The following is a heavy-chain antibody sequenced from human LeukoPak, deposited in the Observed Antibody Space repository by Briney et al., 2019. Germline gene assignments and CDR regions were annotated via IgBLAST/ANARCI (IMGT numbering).Heavy chain of an antibody. Sequence: SVKVSCKASGGTFSSYANSWVRQAPGQGLEWMGRIIPILGIANYAQKFQGRVTITADKSTSTAYMELSSLRSEDTAVYYCARERRYSGYDGFDYWGQGTLVTVSS. D-gene: IGHD5-12*01. V-gene: IGHV1-69*04. CDR2: IIPILGIA. J-gene: IGHJ4*02. CDR1: GGTFSSYA. CDR3: ARERRYSGYDGFDY.